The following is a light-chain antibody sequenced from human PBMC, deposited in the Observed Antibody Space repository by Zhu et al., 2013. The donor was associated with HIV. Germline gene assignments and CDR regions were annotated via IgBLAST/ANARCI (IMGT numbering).Light chain of an antibody. V-gene: IGKV2-28*01. CDR2: LGS. Sequence: DIVMTQSPLSLPVTPGEPASIPCRSSRSLLHGDGKTYLEWYVQKPGQSPQLLIYLGSNRASGVPDRFSGSGSGTDFTLKISKVEAEDVGVYYCMEVLQAPQLTFGGGTKIEIK. CDR3: MEVLQAPQLT. CDR1: RSLLHGDGKTY. J-gene: IGKJ4*01.